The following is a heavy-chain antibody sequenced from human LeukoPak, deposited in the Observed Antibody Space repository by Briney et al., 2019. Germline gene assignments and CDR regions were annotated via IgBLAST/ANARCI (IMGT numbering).Heavy chain of an antibody. J-gene: IGHJ4*02. CDR1: GGSISSYY. CDR3: AREMAGIDY. CDR2: IYYSGST. D-gene: IGHD6-19*01. Sequence: SETLTLTCTVSGGSISSYYWSWIRQPPGKGLEWIGYIYYSGSTNYNPSLKSRVTISVDTSKNQFSLKLSSVTAADTAVYYCAREMAGIDYWGQGTPVTVSS. V-gene: IGHV4-59*01.